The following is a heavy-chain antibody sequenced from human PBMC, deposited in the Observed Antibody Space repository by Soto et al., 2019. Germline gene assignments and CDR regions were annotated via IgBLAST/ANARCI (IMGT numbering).Heavy chain of an antibody. Sequence: EVRLLESGGGLVQPGGSLRLSCAASGFSFSSYAMSWVRQAPGKGLEWVSAISGSGGSAYYADSVKGRFTFSRDNSKDTLYLQMNSLRDEDTAVYYCAKQGAAQGYVDVWGKGTTVTVSS. CDR1: GFSFSSYA. D-gene: IGHD6-6*01. V-gene: IGHV3-23*01. CDR2: ISGSGGSA. J-gene: IGHJ6*03. CDR3: AKQGAAQGYVDV.